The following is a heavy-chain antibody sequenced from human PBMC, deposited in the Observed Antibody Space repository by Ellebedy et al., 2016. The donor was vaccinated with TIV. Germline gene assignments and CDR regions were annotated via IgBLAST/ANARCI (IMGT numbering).Heavy chain of an antibody. D-gene: IGHD6-19*01. J-gene: IGHJ4*02. CDR1: AGSIKSYY. Sequence: MPSETLSLTCSVSAGSIKSYYWDWIRQPPGKGLEWIGSFSDSGSTFYNPSLKSRVRISVETSKNQFSLKLRSVTAADTAVYYCATEIPVAARIEFWGQGALVTVSS. CDR3: ATEIPVAARIEF. CDR2: FSDSGST. V-gene: IGHV4-39*02.